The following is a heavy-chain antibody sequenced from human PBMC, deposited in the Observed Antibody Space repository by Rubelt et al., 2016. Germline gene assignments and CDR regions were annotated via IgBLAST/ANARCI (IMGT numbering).Heavy chain of an antibody. D-gene: IGHD1-26*01. V-gene: IGHV3-48*02. CDR3: ARDHGSYSN. Sequence: SGRQAPGKGLEWVSYLDANGDTRYPDSVRGRFTISRDAAKNSLFLQMSSLRDDDTAVYYCARDHGSYSNWGQGTLVTVSS. CDR2: LDANGDTR. J-gene: IGHJ4*02.